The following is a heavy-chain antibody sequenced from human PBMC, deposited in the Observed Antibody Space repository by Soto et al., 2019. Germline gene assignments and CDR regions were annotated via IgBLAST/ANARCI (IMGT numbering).Heavy chain of an antibody. Sequence: GRSLRLSCVTSAFILTSCSTGWVRQTPGKGLEWVSALSRSGGATYYADSVKGRFTISRDTSTNTLYLQMSNLRAEDTAIYYCAKGEMATIRNSFDPWGQGTLVTVSS. CDR3: AKGEMATIRNSFDP. D-gene: IGHD5-12*01. V-gene: IGHV3-23*01. J-gene: IGHJ5*02. CDR2: LSRSGGAT. CDR1: AFILTSCS.